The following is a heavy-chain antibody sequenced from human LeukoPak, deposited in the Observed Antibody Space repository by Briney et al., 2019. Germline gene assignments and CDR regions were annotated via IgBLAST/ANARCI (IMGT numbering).Heavy chain of an antibody. CDR1: GFTFSSYA. V-gene: IGHV3-23*01. J-gene: IGHJ6*02. CDR3: AKDSSSGYSYYYYYGMDV. CDR2: ISGSGGST. Sequence: HSGGSLRLSCAASGFTFSSYAMNWVRQAPGKGLEWVSAISGSGGSTYYADSVKGRFTISRDNSKNTLYLQMNSLRAEDTAVYYCAKDSSSGYSYYYYYGMDVWGQGTTVTVSS. D-gene: IGHD3-3*01.